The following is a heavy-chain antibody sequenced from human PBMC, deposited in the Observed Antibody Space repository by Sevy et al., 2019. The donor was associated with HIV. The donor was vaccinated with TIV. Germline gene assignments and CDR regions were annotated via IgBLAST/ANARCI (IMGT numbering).Heavy chain of an antibody. V-gene: IGHV5-51*01. D-gene: IGHD6-6*01. CDR2: IYPGDSDT. CDR1: GYSFTSYW. Sequence: GESLKISCKGSGYSFTSYWIGWVRQMPGKGLEWMGIIYPGDSDTRYSPSFQGQVTISADKSISTAYLQRSSLKASDTAMYYCARRSLSSSSEDYYYYGMDVWGQGTTVTVSS. CDR3: ARRSLSSSSEDYYYYGMDV. J-gene: IGHJ6*02.